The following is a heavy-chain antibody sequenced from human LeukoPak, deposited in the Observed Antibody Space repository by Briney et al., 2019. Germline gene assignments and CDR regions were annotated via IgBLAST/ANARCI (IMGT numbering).Heavy chain of an antibody. J-gene: IGHJ6*02. V-gene: IGHV3-30-3*01. D-gene: IGHD3-3*01. CDR2: ISYDGSNK. CDR1: GFTFSSYA. Sequence: HPGGSLRLSCAASGFTFSSYAMHWVRQAPGKGLEWVAVISYDGSNKYYADSVKGRFTISRDNSKNTLYLQMNSLRAEDTAVYYCARGSTYYDFWSGLSNYGMDVWGQGITVTVSS. CDR3: ARGSTYYDFWSGLSNYGMDV.